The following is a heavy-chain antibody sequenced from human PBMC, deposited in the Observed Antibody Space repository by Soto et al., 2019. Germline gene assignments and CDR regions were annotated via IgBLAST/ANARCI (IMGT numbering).Heavy chain of an antibody. CDR3: ARVRRLITGAGNPDGTDV. V-gene: IGHV3-48*02. CDR1: GFTFSSYS. CDR2: ISSSSSTI. Sequence: EVQLVESGGGLVQPGGSLRLSCAASGFTFSSYSMNWVRQAPGKGLEWVSYISSSSSTIYYADSVKGRFTISRDNAKNSLYLQMNSLRDEDTAVYYCARVRRLITGAGNPDGTDVWGQGTTVTVSS. D-gene: IGHD3-22*01. J-gene: IGHJ6*02.